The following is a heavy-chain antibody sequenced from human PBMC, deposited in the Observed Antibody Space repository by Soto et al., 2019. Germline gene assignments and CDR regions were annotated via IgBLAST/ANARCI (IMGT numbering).Heavy chain of an antibody. D-gene: IGHD6-25*01. Sequence: PGGSLRLSCAASGFTFIKYPMSWVRQVPGKGLECVSYINNNSGIIYYTDSVKGRFTISRDNAKNSLYLQMDSLRVEDTAVYYCARSGYRHGPFAYWGQGSLVPVYS. CDR1: GFTFIKYP. CDR2: INNNSGII. V-gene: IGHV3-48*01. J-gene: IGHJ4*02. CDR3: ARSGYRHGPFAY.